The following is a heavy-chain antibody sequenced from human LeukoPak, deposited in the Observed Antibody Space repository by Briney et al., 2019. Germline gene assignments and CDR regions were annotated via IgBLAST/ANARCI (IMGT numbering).Heavy chain of an antibody. V-gene: IGHV3-66*01. Sequence: TGGSLRLSCAASGFTVSSNYMSWVRQAPGKGLEWVLVIYSGGSTYYADSVKGRFTISRDNSKNTLYLQMNSLRAEDTAVYYCARDSSSWYNTRDYGMDVWGQGTTVTVSS. CDR3: ARDSSSWYNTRDYGMDV. CDR2: IYSGGST. J-gene: IGHJ6*02. D-gene: IGHD6-13*01. CDR1: GFTVSSNY.